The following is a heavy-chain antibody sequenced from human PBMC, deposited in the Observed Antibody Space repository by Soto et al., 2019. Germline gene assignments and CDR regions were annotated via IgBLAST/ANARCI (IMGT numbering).Heavy chain of an antibody. CDR2: IYYSGST. D-gene: IGHD1-26*01. V-gene: IGHV4-31*03. J-gene: IGHJ4*02. Sequence: LSLTCTVSGGSISSGGYYWSWIRQHPGKGLEWIGYIYYSGSTYYNPSLKSRVTISVDTSKNQFSLKLSSVTAADTAVYYCAKTGPGSYLSLDYWGQGTLVTVSS. CDR1: GGSISSGGYY. CDR3: AKTGPGSYLSLDY.